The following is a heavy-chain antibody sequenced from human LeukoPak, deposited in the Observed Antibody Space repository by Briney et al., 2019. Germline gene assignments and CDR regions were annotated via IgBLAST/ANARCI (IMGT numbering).Heavy chain of an antibody. CDR3: ARQGYSSGWYPGRFSY. Sequence: KASETLSLTCTVSGDSISSGSYYWSWIRQPAGEGLEWIGRIYSSGRTHYSPSLKSRVAISVDTSKNRFSLRLSSVTAADTAVYYCARQGYSSGWYPGRFSYWGQGTLVTVSS. CDR2: IYSSGRT. CDR1: GDSISSGSYY. J-gene: IGHJ4*02. D-gene: IGHD6-19*01. V-gene: IGHV4-61*02.